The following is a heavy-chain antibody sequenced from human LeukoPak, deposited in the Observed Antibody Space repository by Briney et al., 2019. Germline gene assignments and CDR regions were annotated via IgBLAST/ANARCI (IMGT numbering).Heavy chain of an antibody. V-gene: IGHV3-48*04. CDR2: ISSSSSTI. D-gene: IGHD5-12*01. CDR1: GFTFSSYS. CDR3: ARSLRTNSGYDPTFDY. J-gene: IGHJ4*02. Sequence: PGGCLRLSCAASGFTFSSYSMNWVRQAPGKGLEWVSYISSSSSTIYYADSVKGRFTISRDNAKNSLYLQMNSLRAEDTAVYYCARSLRTNSGYDPTFDYWGQGTLVTVSS.